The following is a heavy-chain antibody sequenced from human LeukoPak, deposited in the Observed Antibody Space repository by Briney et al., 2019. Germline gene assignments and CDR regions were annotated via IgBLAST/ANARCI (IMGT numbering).Heavy chain of an antibody. CDR3: AREGAIVVVPAVISWFAP. CDR1: GVSISSYY. J-gene: IGHJ5*02. V-gene: IGHV4-4*07. CDR2: IYTSGST. D-gene: IGHD2-2*02. Sequence: SETLSLTCTVSGVSISSYYWSWIRQPAGKGLEWIERIYTSGSTNYNPSLKSRVTRSVDTSKNQFSLKLSSVTAADTAVYYCAREGAIVVVPAVISWFAPGGQGTSVT.